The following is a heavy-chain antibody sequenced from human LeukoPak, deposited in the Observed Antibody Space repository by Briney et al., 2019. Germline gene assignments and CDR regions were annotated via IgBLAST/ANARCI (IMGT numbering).Heavy chain of an antibody. V-gene: IGHV4-61*02. CDR2: IYTSGST. CDR3: ARDFSSDDTIFGLVYFDY. CDR1: GGSISSGSYY. Sequence: SETLSLTCTVSGGSISSGSYYWSRIRQPAGKGLEWIGRIYTSGSTNYNPSLKSRVTISVDTSKNQFSLKLSSVTAADTAVYYCARDFSSDDTIFGLVYFDYWGQGTLVTVSS. D-gene: IGHD3-3*01. J-gene: IGHJ4*02.